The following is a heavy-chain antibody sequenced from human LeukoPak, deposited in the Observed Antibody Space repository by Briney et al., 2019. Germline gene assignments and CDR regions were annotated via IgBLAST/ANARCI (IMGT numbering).Heavy chain of an antibody. J-gene: IGHJ4*02. CDR3: ARVPSIAAVGIRLDY. CDR1: GFTFSNYG. D-gene: IGHD6-13*01. V-gene: IGHV3-30*03. CDR2: ISYDGRNK. Sequence: GGSLTLSCVASGFTFSNYGMHWVRQAPGKGLEWVAVISYDGRNKYYADSVKCRFTISRDNSNTTLYLQMNSLRAEDTAMYYCARVPSIAAVGIRLDYWGEGALGTVSS.